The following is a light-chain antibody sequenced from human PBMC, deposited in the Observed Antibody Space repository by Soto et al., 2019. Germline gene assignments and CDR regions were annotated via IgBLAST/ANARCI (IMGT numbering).Light chain of an antibody. CDR3: QQYSISPRT. CDR1: QSVSSY. Sequence: EIVLTQSPGTLSLSPGERATLSCRANQSVSSYLAWYQQKPGQAPRLLIYGASSRATGIPDRFSGSGSGTDFTLTISRLEPEDFAVYYCQQYSISPRTFGQGTKVEIK. V-gene: IGKV3-20*01. J-gene: IGKJ1*01. CDR2: GAS.